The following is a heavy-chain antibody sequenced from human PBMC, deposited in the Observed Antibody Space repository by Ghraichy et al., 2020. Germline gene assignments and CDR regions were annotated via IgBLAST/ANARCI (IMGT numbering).Heavy chain of an antibody. J-gene: IGHJ5*02. CDR1: GGSISSSSYY. D-gene: IGHD6-19*01. CDR3: ARQAMVAGTFWFDP. Sequence: SETLSLTCTVSGGSISSSSYYWGWIRQPPGKGLEWIGSIYYSGSTYYNPSLKSRVTISVDTSKNQFSLKLNSVTAADTAVYYCARQAMVAGTFWFDPWGQGTLVTDSS. CDR2: IYYSGST. V-gene: IGHV4-39*07.